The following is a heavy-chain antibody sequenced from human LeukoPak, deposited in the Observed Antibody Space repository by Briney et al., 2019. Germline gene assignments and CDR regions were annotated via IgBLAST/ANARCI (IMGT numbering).Heavy chain of an antibody. CDR1: GYTFTSYG. D-gene: IGHD2-8*01. CDR2: ISAYNGNT. Sequence: ASVKVSFKASGYTFTSYGINWVRQAPGQGLEWMGWISAYNGNTNYAQKLQGRVTMTTDTSTSTAYMELRSLSSDDTAVYYCARDHCTNGVCYMGHYWGQGTLVTVSS. CDR3: ARDHCTNGVCYMGHY. J-gene: IGHJ4*02. V-gene: IGHV1-18*01.